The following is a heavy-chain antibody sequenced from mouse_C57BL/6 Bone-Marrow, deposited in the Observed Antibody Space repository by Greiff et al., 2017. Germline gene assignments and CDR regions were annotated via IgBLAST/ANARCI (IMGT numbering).Heavy chain of an antibody. V-gene: IGHV1-69*01. CDR3: ARRGWLLPGLAY. CDR1: GYTFTSYW. D-gene: IGHD2-3*01. J-gene: IGHJ3*01. CDR2: IDPSDSYT. Sequence: VQLQQPGAELVMPGASVKLSCKASGYTFTSYWMHWVKQRPGQGLEWIGEIDPSDSYTNYNQKFKGKSTLTVDKSSSTAYMQLSSLTSEDSAVDCCARRGWLLPGLAYWGQGTLVTVSA.